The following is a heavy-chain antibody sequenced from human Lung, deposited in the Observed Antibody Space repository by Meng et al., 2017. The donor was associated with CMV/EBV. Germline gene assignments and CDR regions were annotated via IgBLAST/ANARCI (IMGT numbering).Heavy chain of an antibody. V-gene: IGHV4-34*01. CDR3: ARVMVNYDYVWGSYRYTHYFDY. CDR1: GYY. J-gene: IGHJ4*02. CDR2: INHSGST. Sequence: GYYWSSNRQPPGKRLAWIGEINHSGSTNYNPSLKSRVTISVDTSKNQFSLKLSSVTAADTAVYYCARVMVNYDYVWGSYRYTHYFDYWGQGTLVTVSS. D-gene: IGHD3-16*02.